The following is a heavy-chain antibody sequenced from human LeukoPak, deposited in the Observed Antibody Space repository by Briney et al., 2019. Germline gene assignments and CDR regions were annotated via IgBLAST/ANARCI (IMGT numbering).Heavy chain of an antibody. CDR2: IYYSGST. CDR3: ASNKYSLPLHY. Sequence: PSETLSLTCTVSGGSISSSSYYWGWIRQPPGKGLEWIGSIYYSGSTYYNPSLKSRVTISVDTSKNQFSLKLSSVTAADTAVYYCASNKYSLPLHYWGQGTLVTVSS. J-gene: IGHJ4*02. CDR1: GGSISSSSYY. V-gene: IGHV4-39*07. D-gene: IGHD5-18*01.